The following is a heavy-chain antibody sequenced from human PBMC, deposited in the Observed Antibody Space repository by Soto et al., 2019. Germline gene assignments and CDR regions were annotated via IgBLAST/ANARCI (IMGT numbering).Heavy chain of an antibody. CDR1: GYTFTSYY. CDR3: AKDRGDGYNPGFDD. Sequence: ASVKVSCKASGYTFTSYYMHWVRQAPGQGLEWMGIINPSGGSTSYAQKFQGRVTMTRDTSTSTAYMELSSLTSGETAVYYGAKDRGDGYNPGFDDWGQGTLVTVSS. V-gene: IGHV1-46*01. CDR2: INPSGGST. J-gene: IGHJ4*02. D-gene: IGHD3-10*01.